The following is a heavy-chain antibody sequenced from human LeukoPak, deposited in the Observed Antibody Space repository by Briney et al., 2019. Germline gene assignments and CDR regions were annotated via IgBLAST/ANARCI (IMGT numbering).Heavy chain of an antibody. CDR1: GFTFNDHY. CDR2: ISGTSGDI. Sequence: PGGSLTLSCAASGFTFNDHYMNWIHQAPGKGLEWISYISGTSGDIKYADSVKGRFTISRDNAKNSLYLQMNSLRDEDTAIYYCASVARLADSWGQGTPVPVSP. V-gene: IGHV3-11*06. D-gene: IGHD3-3*02. CDR3: ASVARLADS. J-gene: IGHJ4*02.